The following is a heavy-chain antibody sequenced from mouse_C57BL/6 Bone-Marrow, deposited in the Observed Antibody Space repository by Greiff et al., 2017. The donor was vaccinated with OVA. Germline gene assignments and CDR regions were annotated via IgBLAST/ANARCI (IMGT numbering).Heavy chain of an antibody. CDR1: GFTFSSYA. Sequence: EVKLMESGGGLVKPGGSLKLSCAASGFTFSSYAMSWVRQTPEKRLEWVATISDGGSYTYYPDNVKGRFTISRDNAKNNLYLQMSHLKSEDTAMYYCAGDRDEYDGFAYWGQGTLVTVSA. V-gene: IGHV5-4*01. CDR2: ISDGGSYT. D-gene: IGHD2-4*01. CDR3: AGDRDEYDGFAY. J-gene: IGHJ3*01.